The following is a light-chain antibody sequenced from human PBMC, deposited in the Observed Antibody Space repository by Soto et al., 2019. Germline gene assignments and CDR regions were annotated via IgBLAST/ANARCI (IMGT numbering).Light chain of an antibody. CDR3: SSYTSSSTLKV. Sequence: QSVLTQPASVSGSPGQSITISCTGTSSDVGSYNFVSWYQQLPGKAPKLMIYEVSNRPSGVSNRFSGSKSGNTASLTISGLQAEDEADYYCSSYTSSSTLKVFGTGTKVTVL. CDR1: SSDVGSYNF. V-gene: IGLV2-14*01. CDR2: EVS. J-gene: IGLJ1*01.